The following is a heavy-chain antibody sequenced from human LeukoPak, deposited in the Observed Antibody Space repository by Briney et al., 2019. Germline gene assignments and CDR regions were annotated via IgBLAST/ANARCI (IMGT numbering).Heavy chain of an antibody. CDR3: ARARGVGAAKKYYGMDV. CDR2: IKQDGSEK. V-gene: IGHV3-7*01. Sequence: GGSLRLSCAASGFTFSSYWMSWVRQAPGKGLEWVANIKQDGSEKYYVDSVKGRFTISRDNAKNSLYLQMNSLRAEDTAVYYCARARGVGAAKKYYGMDVWGQGTTVTVSS. J-gene: IGHJ6*02. CDR1: GFTFSSYW. D-gene: IGHD1-26*01.